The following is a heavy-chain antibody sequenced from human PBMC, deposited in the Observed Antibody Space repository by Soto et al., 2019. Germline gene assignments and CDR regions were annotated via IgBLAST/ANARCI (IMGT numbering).Heavy chain of an antibody. D-gene: IGHD3-3*01. V-gene: IGHV3-11*01. CDR2: VSTRGSTV. CDR3: AREGGIWSGSYPPSQYYYTDV. Sequence: QMQLVESGGGLVKPGGSLRLSCVGSGFTFSDYYINWVRQAPGKGLEWISYVSTRGSTVNYADSVEGRFTIFRDNAENTLYMLMNSIKPEGTAIYYCAREGGIWSGSYPPSQYYYTDVWGKETTVTVSS. CDR1: GFTFSDYY. J-gene: IGHJ6*03.